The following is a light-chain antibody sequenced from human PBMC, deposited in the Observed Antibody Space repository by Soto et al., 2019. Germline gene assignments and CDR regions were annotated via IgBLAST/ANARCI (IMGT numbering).Light chain of an antibody. CDR1: QSISNY. V-gene: IGKV1-39*01. CDR3: QQTSSSPYT. CDR2: DAS. J-gene: IGKJ2*01. Sequence: DIPMTQSPSSLSASVGDTITITCRASQSISNYLNWYQQRPRKAPKVLIYDASSLQSGVPSRFSGSRSGTDFTLTISSLQPEDFATYYCQQTSSSPYTFGQGTKLEI.